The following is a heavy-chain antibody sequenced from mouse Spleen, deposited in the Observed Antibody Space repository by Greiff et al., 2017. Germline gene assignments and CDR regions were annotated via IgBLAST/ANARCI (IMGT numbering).Heavy chain of an antibody. CDR3: ARSGLGVY. V-gene: IGHV1-15*01. CDR2: IDPETGGT. J-gene: IGHJ2*01. D-gene: IGHD3-3*01. CDR1: GYTFTDYE. Sequence: VNVVESGAELVRPGASVTLSCKASGYTFTDYEMHWVKQTPVHGLEWIGAIDPETGGTAYNQKFKGKAILTADKSSSTAYMELRSLTSEDSAVYYCARSGLGVYWGQGTTLTVSS.